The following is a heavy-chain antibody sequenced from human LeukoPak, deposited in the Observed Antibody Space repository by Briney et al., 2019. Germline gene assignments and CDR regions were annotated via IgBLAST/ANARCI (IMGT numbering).Heavy chain of an antibody. CDR3: VRDAS. Sequence: GGSLRLSCAVSGVTVSSNHMSWVRQAPGKGLEWASAIYSGGGTYYADSVKGGFTLSRDISKNTLYLQMNSLRAEDTAVYYCVRDASWGQGTLVTVSS. CDR2: IYSGGGT. J-gene: IGHJ4*02. CDR1: GVTVSSNH. V-gene: IGHV3-66*01.